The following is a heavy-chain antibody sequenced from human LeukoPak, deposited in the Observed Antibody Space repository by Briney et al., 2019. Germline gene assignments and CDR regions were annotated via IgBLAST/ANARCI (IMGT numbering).Heavy chain of an antibody. D-gene: IGHD2-15*01. CDR2: IRYDGSNK. CDR1: GFTFSSYG. J-gene: IGHJ4*02. Sequence: PGGSLRLSCAASGFTFSSYGMHWVRHAPGKGLEWVAFIRYDGSNKYYADSVKGRFTISRDNSKNTLYLQMNSLRAEDTAVYYCARLDIVVVVAATQDYWGQGTLVTVSS. CDR3: ARLDIVVVVAATQDY. V-gene: IGHV3-30*02.